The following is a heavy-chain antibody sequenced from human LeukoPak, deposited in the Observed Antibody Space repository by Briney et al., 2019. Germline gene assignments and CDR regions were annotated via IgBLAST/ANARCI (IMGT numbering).Heavy chain of an antibody. CDR2: IYHSGNA. V-gene: IGHV4-39*07. Sequence: PSETLSLTCTVSGGSISSSSYYWGWIRQPPGKGLEWIGSIYHSGNANYNPSLKSRLTISVDTSKNQFSLRLSSVTAADTAVYFCARSLVRSGSYAYYFDHWGQGTLVTVSS. CDR1: GGSISSSSYY. D-gene: IGHD3-10*01. CDR3: ARSLVRSGSYAYYFDH. J-gene: IGHJ4*02.